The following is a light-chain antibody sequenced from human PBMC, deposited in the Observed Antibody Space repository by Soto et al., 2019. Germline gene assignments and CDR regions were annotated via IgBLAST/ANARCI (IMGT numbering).Light chain of an antibody. CDR3: CSYVGSSILM. J-gene: IGLJ3*02. CDR2: EVN. V-gene: IGLV2-23*02. CDR1: SSDVGSYNL. Sequence: QSALTQPASVSGSPGQSITISCTGTSSDVGSYNLVSWYQQLPGKAPKLIIYEVNERPSGISDRFSGSKSGNTASLTISGXQGEDEADYSCCSYVGSSILMFGGGTKLTVL.